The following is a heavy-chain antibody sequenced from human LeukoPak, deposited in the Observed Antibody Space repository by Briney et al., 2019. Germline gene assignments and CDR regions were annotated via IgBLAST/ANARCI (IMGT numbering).Heavy chain of an antibody. Sequence: SGPTLLKPTPTLTLTCTFSGFSLSTSGVGVGWIRQPPGKALEWLALIYWNDDKRYSPSLKSRLTITKDTSKNQVVLTMTTMDPVDTATYYCAHRPVVGATDHRVFDYWGQGTLVTVSS. J-gene: IGHJ4*02. CDR1: GFSLSTSGVG. V-gene: IGHV2-5*01. CDR3: AHRPVVGATDHRVFDY. D-gene: IGHD1-26*01. CDR2: IYWNDDK.